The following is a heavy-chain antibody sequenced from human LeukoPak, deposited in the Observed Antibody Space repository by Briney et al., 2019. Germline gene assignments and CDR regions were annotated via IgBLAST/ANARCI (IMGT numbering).Heavy chain of an antibody. D-gene: IGHD1-26*01. CDR1: GGTFSSYA. J-gene: IGHJ4*02. V-gene: IGHV1-69*04. Sequence: SVKVSCKASGGTFSSYAISWVRQAPGQGLEWMGRIIHILGIANYAQKFQGRVTITADKSTSTAYMELSSLRSEDTAVYYCARELMEWELLFFDYWGQGTLVTVSS. CDR3: ARELMEWELLFFDY. CDR2: IIHILGIA.